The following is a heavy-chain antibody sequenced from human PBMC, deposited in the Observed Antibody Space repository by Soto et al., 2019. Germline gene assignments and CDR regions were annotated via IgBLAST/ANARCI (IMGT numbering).Heavy chain of an antibody. CDR2: ISSSGGEI. J-gene: IGHJ6*02. CDR1: GFTFRSYS. CDR3: AREGWGV. V-gene: IGHV3-21*02. D-gene: IGHD2-15*01. Sequence: VQLVESGGGLVKPGESLRLSCAVSGFTFRSYSMNWVRQAPGKGLEWVSSISSSGGEIYYTDSVKGRFTISRDNAKNSLYLQMNSLGAEDTGVYYCAREGWGVWGQGTTVTVSS.